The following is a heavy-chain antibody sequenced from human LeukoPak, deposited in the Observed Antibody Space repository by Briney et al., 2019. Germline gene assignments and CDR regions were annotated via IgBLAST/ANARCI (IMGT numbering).Heavy chain of an antibody. CDR2: IYYSGST. V-gene: IGHV4-59*01. J-gene: IGHJ4*02. CDR1: GGSFSSYY. D-gene: IGHD6-13*01. CDR3: ARSSLGMGSPYYFDY. Sequence: PSETLSLTCTVSGGSFSSYYWSWIRQPPGKGLEWIGYIYYSGSTNYNPSLKSRVTISVDTSKNQFSLKLSSVTAADTAVYYCARSSLGMGSPYYFDYWGQGTLVTVSS.